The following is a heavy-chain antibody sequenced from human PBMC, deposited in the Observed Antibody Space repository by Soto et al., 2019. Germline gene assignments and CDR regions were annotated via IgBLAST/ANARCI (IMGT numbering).Heavy chain of an antibody. CDR2: LYSSGKT. CDR1: GGSVRSSGYY. D-gene: IGHD1-7*01. Sequence: PSETLSLTCTVSGGSVRSSGYYWAWIRQPPGKGLEWIGSLYSSGKTYRNPSLKSRVTMSDDTSKNQLSLRLSSVTAADTAVYYCARLILAFTELFDYWGQGPLVTVYS. J-gene: IGHJ4*02. V-gene: IGHV4-39*01. CDR3: ARLILAFTELFDY.